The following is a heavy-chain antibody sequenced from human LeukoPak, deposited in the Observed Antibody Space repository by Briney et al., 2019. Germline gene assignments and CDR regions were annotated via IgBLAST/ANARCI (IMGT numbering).Heavy chain of an antibody. V-gene: IGHV4-39*01. CDR2: IYYSGST. J-gene: IGHJ2*01. D-gene: IGHD2-2*01. CDR1: GGSISSSSYY. Sequence: SETLSLTCTVSGGSISSSSYYWVWIRQPPGKGLEWFGSIYYSGSTYSDPSLKSRVTISVDTSKNQFSLKLSSVTAADTAVYYCARHDRYCSSTSCYYWYFDLWGRGTLVTVSS. CDR3: ARHDRYCSSTSCYYWYFDL.